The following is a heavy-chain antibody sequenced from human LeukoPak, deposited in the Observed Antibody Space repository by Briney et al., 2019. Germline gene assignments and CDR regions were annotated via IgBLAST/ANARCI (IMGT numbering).Heavy chain of an antibody. D-gene: IGHD3-22*01. Sequence: SETLSLTCTVSGGSISSSSYYWGWIRQPPGKGLEWIGSIYYSGSTYYNPSLKSRVTISVDTSKNQFSLKLSSVTAADTAVYYCARDNPNYYDSSGDAFDIWGQGTMVTVSS. CDR2: IYYSGST. V-gene: IGHV4-39*07. CDR3: ARDNPNYYDSSGDAFDI. J-gene: IGHJ3*02. CDR1: GGSISSSSYY.